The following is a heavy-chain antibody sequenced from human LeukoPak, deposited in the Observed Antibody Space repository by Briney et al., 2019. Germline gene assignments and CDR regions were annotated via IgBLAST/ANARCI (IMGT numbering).Heavy chain of an antibody. Sequence: SETLSLTCAVYGGSFSGYYWSWIRQPPGKGLEWIGEINHSGSTNYNPSLKSRVTISVDTSKNQFSLKLSSVTAGDTAVYYCAGLPYCSGGSCYSVYFDYWGQGTLVTVSS. V-gene: IGHV4-34*01. J-gene: IGHJ4*02. CDR1: GGSFSGYY. CDR3: AGLPYCSGGSCYSVYFDY. D-gene: IGHD2-15*01. CDR2: INHSGST.